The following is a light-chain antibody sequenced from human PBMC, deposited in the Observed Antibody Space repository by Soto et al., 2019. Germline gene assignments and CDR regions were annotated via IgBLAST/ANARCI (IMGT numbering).Light chain of an antibody. V-gene: IGKV3-11*01. J-gene: IGKJ5*01. CDR1: QSVGTY. CDR2: DAS. Sequence: DTVLAHCAETLSFCPGERAALSCRASQSVGTYLAWYQQKPGQAPRLLIYDASNRATGIAPRFRGSGSGTDFTLTISSVEPQDFAVYICQQRSNWPPTFGQGTRLEIK. CDR3: QQRSNWPPT.